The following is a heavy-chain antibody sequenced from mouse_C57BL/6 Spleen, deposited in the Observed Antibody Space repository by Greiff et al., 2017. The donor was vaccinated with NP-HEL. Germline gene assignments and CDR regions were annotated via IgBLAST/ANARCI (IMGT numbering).Heavy chain of an antibody. CDR3: ARVRYYYFDY. Sequence: EVKLMESGGGLVKPGGSLKLSCAASGFTFSSYAMSWVRQTPEKRLEWVATISDGGSYTYYPDNVKGRFTISRDNAKNNLYLQMSHLKSEDTAMYYCARVRYYYFDYWGQGTTLTVSS. V-gene: IGHV5-4*03. J-gene: IGHJ2*01. CDR1: GFTFSSYA. CDR2: ISDGGSYT.